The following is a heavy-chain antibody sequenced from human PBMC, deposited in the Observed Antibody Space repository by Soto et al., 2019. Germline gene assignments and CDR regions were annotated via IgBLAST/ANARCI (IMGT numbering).Heavy chain of an antibody. V-gene: IGHV3-23*01. CDR1: GFTFSTYA. CDR2: ISGSGAYT. Sequence: PGGSLRLSCAASGFTFSTYAMNWVRQPPGKGLEWVSSISGSGAYTYYADSVQGRFTTSRDESKNSAYLQMNSLKTEDTAVYYCVRATFFSDSSGYTRCLDYWGQGTLVTVSS. J-gene: IGHJ4*02. CDR3: VRATFFSDSSGYTRCLDY. D-gene: IGHD3-22*01.